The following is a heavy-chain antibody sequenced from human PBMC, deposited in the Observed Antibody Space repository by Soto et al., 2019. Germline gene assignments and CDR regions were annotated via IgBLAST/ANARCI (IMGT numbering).Heavy chain of an antibody. D-gene: IGHD3-3*01. CDR1: GFTFISTW. CDR2: IKSKADGGTT. V-gene: IGHV3-15*01. CDR3: TSHSYDDHSW. J-gene: IGHJ4*02. Sequence: EVQLVESGGGLVKPGGSLRLSCAASGFTFISTWMTWVRQAPGNGLEWVGRIKSKADGGTTDYAAPVKGRFTISRDDSKNTLYLQMNSLKTEDTAIYYCTSHSYDDHSWWGQGTLVTVSS.